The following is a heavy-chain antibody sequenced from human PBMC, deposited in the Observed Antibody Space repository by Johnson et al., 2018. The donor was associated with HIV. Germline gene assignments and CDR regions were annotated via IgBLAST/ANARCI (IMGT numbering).Heavy chain of an antibody. CDR1: GFTFSSYA. CDR2: ISSDGTDT. CDR3: ARSGPNWAFDF. Sequence: VQLVESGGGLVQPGGSLRLSCAASGFTFSSYAMSWVRQAPGKGLEWVSRISSDGTDTYYADSVKGRFTISRDNARNPMFVQMKSLRAEDTAVYYCARSGPNWAFDFWGQGTMVTVSS. J-gene: IGHJ3*01. D-gene: IGHD1-1*01. V-gene: IGHV3-74*02.